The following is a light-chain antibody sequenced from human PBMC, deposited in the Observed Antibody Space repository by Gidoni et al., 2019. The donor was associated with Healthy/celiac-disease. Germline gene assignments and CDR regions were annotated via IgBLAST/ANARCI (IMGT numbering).Light chain of an antibody. CDR3: QQRSNWPLP. V-gene: IGKV3-11*01. Sequence: EIVLTQSPATLSLSPGERATLSCRASQSVSRLLIYDASNRATGIPARFSGSGSGTDFTLTISSLEPEDFAVYYCQQRSNWPLPFGGGTKVEIK. CDR2: DAS. J-gene: IGKJ4*01. CDR1: QSVS.